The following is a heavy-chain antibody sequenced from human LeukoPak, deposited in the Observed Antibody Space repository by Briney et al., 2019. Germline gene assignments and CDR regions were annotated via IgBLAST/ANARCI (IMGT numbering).Heavy chain of an antibody. D-gene: IGHD3-22*01. J-gene: IGHJ4*02. V-gene: IGHV2-5*01. CDR1: GLSLSTGGVG. CDR2: IYWNDDK. CDR3: AHRPYYYDSSGYPFDY. Sequence: SGPTLVKPTETLTLTCTFSGLSLSTGGVGVVWIRQPPGKALEWLALIYWNDDKRYSPSLKSRLTITKDTSKNQVVLTMTNMDPVDTATYYCAHRPYYYDSSGYPFDYWGQGTLVTVSS.